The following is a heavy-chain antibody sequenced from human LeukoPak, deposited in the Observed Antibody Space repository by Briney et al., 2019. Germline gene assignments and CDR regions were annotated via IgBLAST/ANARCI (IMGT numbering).Heavy chain of an antibody. CDR1: GFTLSKYC. CDR3: ATKQWLAPPPDS. Sequence: PGGPLTLPCTASGFTLSKYCILWVPHAPEKGLQSVSRINTDGTVTTYADSVKGRFTVSRDNADNTMFLQMNSVRDEDTAVYYCATKQWLAPPPDSWGQGTPVTVSS. J-gene: IGHJ4*02. CDR2: INTDGTVT. D-gene: IGHD6-19*01. V-gene: IGHV3-74*01.